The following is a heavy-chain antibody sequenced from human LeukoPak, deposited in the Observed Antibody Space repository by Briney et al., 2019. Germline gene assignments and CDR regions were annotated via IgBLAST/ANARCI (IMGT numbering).Heavy chain of an antibody. Sequence: SGPTLVNPTQTLTLTCTFSGFSLSTSGVGVGWIRQPPGKALEWLAVIYWDDDKRHSPSLKSRLTITKDTSKNQVVLTMPNMDPVDTATCYCAHKEYYALGSLGDSFDYWGQGTLVTVSS. J-gene: IGHJ4*02. CDR3: AHKEYYALGSLGDSFDY. CDR2: IYWDDDK. CDR1: GFSLSTSGVG. D-gene: IGHD3-10*01. V-gene: IGHV2-5*02.